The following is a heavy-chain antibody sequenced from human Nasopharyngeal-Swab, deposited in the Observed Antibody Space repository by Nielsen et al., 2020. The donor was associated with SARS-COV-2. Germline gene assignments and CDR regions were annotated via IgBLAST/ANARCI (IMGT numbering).Heavy chain of an antibody. CDR1: GFSITTYG. CDR2: ISELGSGI. Sequence: GESLKISCAASGFSITTYGMTWVRQAPGKGLEWVSSISELGSGIYYADSVWGRFIISRDYSKKMLYLQMNSLRAEDTAVYYCARDPDWYWYAIDSWGQGTLVTVSS. J-gene: IGHJ4*02. CDR3: ARDPDWYWYAIDS. D-gene: IGHD2-8*02. V-gene: IGHV3-23*01.